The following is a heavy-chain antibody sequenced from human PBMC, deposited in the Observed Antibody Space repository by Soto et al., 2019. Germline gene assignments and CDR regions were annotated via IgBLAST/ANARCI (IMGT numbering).Heavy chain of an antibody. CDR3: AVGFKVDYYSLDV. Sequence: QVQLVQSGAEVRKPGSSVKVSCRSSGGIFTATAISWVRQAPGQGPEWTGGVIPMFGTANYPQRFQGRVTITADESTNTAYMQLSSLRSEDTAVYFCAVGFKVDYYSLDVWGQGTTVTVSS. CDR2: VIPMFGTA. J-gene: IGHJ6*02. CDR1: GGIFTATA. V-gene: IGHV1-69*01. D-gene: IGHD5-18*01.